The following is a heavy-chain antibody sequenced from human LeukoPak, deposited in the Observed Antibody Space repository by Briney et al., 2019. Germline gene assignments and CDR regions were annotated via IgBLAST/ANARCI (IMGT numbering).Heavy chain of an antibody. D-gene: IGHD6-13*01. CDR2: IYSGGST. J-gene: IGHJ6*02. V-gene: IGHV3-53*04. CDR3: ARVVAAGTPYYYYYGMDV. CDR1: GFTVSSNY. Sequence: TGGSLRLSCAASGFTVSSNYMSWVRQAPGKGLEWVSVIYSGGSTYYADSVKGRFTISRHNSKNTLYLQMNSLRAEDTAVYYCARVVAAGTPYYYYYGMDVWGQGTTVTVSS.